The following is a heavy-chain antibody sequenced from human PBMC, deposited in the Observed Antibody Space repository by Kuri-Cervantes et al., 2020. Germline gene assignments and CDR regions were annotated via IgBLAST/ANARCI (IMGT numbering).Heavy chain of an antibody. Sequence: GESLKISCAASGFTFSTYWMSWVRQAPGRGLEWVAVIWYDGNDAYYADSVKGRFTISRDNAKNSLYLQMNSLRAEDTAVYYCARDYDPMILWFGESYYYYGLDVWGQGTTVTVSS. CDR1: GFTFSTYW. V-gene: IGHV3-33*08. CDR2: IWYDGNDA. D-gene: IGHD3-10*01. J-gene: IGHJ6*02. CDR3: ARDYDPMILWFGESYYYYGLDV.